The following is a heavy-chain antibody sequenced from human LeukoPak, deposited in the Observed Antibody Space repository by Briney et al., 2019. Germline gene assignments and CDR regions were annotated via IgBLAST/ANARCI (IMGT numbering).Heavy chain of an antibody. J-gene: IGHJ5*02. Sequence: ASVKVSCKASGYTFTSYGISWVRQAPGQGLEWMGWINPKSGGTNYAQYFQGRVTMTRDTSSTTVYMDLTRLRSDDTAVYFCARPLGSLKEYWWFDPWGQGTLVTVSS. D-gene: IGHD2/OR15-2a*01. CDR3: ARPLGSLKEYWWFDP. CDR1: GYTFTSYG. CDR2: INPKSGGT. V-gene: IGHV1-2*02.